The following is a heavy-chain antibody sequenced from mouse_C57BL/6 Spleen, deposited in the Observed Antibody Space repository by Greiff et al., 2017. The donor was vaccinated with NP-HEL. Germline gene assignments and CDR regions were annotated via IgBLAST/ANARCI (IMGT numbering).Heavy chain of an antibody. Sequence: EESGPGLVKPSQSLSLTCSVTGYSITSGYYWNWIRQFPGNKLEWMGYISYDGSNNYNPSLKNRISITRDTSKNQFFLKLNSVTTEDTATYYCARDSNYLYYFDYWGQGTTLTVSS. D-gene: IGHD2-5*01. V-gene: IGHV3-6*01. CDR1: GYSITSGYY. CDR3: ARDSNYLYYFDY. J-gene: IGHJ2*01. CDR2: ISYDGSN.